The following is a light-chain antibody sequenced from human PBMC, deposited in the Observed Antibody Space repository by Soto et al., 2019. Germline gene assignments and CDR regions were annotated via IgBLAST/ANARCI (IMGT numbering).Light chain of an antibody. Sequence: DIQMTQSPSSLSASVGDRVTITCQASQDISNYLNWYQQKPGKAPKLLIFDAFSLETGVPSRFSGSGSGTDFTLTINSLQPEDFATYYCQQTYSTPPTFGQGTKVEIK. CDR3: QQTYSTPPT. CDR2: DAF. V-gene: IGKV1-39*01. CDR1: QDISNY. J-gene: IGKJ1*01.